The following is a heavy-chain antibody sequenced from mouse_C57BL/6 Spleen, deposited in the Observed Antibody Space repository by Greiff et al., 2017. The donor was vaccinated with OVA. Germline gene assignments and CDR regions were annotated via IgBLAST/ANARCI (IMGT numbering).Heavy chain of an antibody. D-gene: IGHD3-2*02. J-gene: IGHJ2*01. Sequence: EVQGVESGGGLVKPGGSLKLSCAASGFTFSSYAMSWVRQTPEKRLEWVATISDGGSYTYYPDNVKGRFTISRDNAKNNLYLQMSHLKSEDTAMYDCARGGGAQATHYFGYWGKGTTLTVAS. CDR1: GFTFSSYA. V-gene: IGHV5-4*01. CDR3: ARGGGAQATHYFGY. CDR2: ISDGGSYT.